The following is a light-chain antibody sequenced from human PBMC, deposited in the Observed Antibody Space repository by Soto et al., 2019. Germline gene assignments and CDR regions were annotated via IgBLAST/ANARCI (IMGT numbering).Light chain of an antibody. CDR2: GNR. CDR1: SSNLGAGYD. CDR3: QAYDYSLTASV. Sequence: QAVVTQPPSVSGAPGQRVTISCTGNSSNLGAGYDVHWYQQLPGAAPKLVIFGNRNRPSGVPERFSGSKSGTSAFLAITGLQAEDEADYYCQAYDYSLTASVFGGGTQLTVL. V-gene: IGLV1-40*01. J-gene: IGLJ3*02.